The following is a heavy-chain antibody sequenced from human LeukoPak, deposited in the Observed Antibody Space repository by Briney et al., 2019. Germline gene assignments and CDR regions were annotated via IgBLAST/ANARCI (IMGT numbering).Heavy chain of an antibody. Sequence: ASVKVSCKASGYTFNDYYMHWVRQAPGQGFEWMGWIHPKSGDTSYAQKFQGRVTMTRDTSVTTTYMELSRLRFDDTAMYYCARDPALYYYGPPFDPWGQGTLVTVTS. CDR1: GYTFNDYY. V-gene: IGHV1-2*02. CDR2: IHPKSGDT. CDR3: ARDPALYYYGPPFDP. J-gene: IGHJ5*02. D-gene: IGHD3-10*01.